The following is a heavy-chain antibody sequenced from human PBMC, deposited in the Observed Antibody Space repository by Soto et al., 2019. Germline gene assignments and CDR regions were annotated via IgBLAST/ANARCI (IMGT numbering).Heavy chain of an antibody. CDR1: GFTFSSYA. V-gene: IGHV3-23*01. J-gene: IGHJ4*02. CDR3: AKYLVLYNWNDVPCFDY. D-gene: IGHD1-20*01. Sequence: GGSLRLSCAASGFTFSSYAMSWVRQAPGKGLEWVSAISGSGGSTYYADSVKGRFTISRDNSKNTLYLQMNSLRAEDTVVYYCAKYLVLYNWNDVPCFDYWGQGTLVTVSS. CDR2: ISGSGGST.